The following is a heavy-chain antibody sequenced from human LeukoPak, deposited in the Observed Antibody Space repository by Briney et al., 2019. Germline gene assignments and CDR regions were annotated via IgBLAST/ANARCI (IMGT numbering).Heavy chain of an antibody. J-gene: IGHJ4*02. V-gene: IGHV1-18*01. Sequence: ASVKVSCKASGYTFTNYAITWVRQAPGQGLEWMGWISADSGNTNYAQKLQGRVTMTTDTSTSTAYMDLRSLRSDDTAVYYCARDRAPYSSNWYFFDYWGQGTLVTVSS. CDR1: GYTFTNYA. CDR2: ISADSGNT. D-gene: IGHD6-13*01. CDR3: ARDRAPYSSNWYFFDY.